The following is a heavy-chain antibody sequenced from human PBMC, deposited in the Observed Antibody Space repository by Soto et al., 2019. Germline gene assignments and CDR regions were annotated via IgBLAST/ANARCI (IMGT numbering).Heavy chain of an antibody. CDR3: AKAGVTKMAEYYFDX. V-gene: IGHV3-23*01. CDR2: IGVSGDTT. D-gene: IGHD3-16*01. CDR1: GFPFTSYA. Sequence: GGSLRLSCAASGFPFTSYAMTWVRQAPGKGVELVSTIGVSGDTTYYSDSVKGRFTISRYNSKNTVYLQMNSLRAEDTAVYYCAKAGVTKMAEYYFDXWAQGALVTFSX. J-gene: IGHJ4*02.